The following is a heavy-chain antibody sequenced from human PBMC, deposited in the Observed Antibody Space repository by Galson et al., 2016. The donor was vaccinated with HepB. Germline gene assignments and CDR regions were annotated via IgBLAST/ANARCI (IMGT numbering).Heavy chain of an antibody. D-gene: IGHD2-2*01. J-gene: IGHJ4*02. CDR1: GFTFSSYW. CDR3: ARGGSRGGQYLY. Sequence: SLRLSCAASGFTFSSYWMSWVRQAPGKGLEWVANIKEDGSEKHYVDSVKGRFTVSRDNTENSLYLQMNSLRVEDTAVYYCARGGSRGGQYLYWGRGTLVIVSS. V-gene: IGHV3-7*03. CDR2: IKEDGSEK.